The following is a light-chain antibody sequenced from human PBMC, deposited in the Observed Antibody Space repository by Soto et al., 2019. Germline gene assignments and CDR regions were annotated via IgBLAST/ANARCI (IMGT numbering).Light chain of an antibody. Sequence: EVVMTQSPANLSVSPGVGATLSCWASQPVSDKLAWYQQKPGQAPRLLIYGASARALDIPARFSGSGSGTDFTLTISSLEPEDFAVYYCQQRSNWPTFGQGTKVAIK. CDR2: GAS. J-gene: IGKJ1*01. CDR1: QPVSDK. CDR3: QQRSNWPT. V-gene: IGKV3-11*01.